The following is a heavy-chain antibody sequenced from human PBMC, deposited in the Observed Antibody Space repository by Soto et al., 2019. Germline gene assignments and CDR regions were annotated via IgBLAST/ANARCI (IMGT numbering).Heavy chain of an antibody. CDR2: ISSTTNYI. V-gene: IGHV3-21*06. CDR1: GFTFTRYS. Sequence: KPGGSLRLSCAASGFTFTRYSMNWVRQAPGKGLEWVSSISSTTNYIYYGDSMKGRFTISRDNAKNSLNLEMNSLRAEDTAVYYCARESEDLTSNFDYWGQGTLVTVSS. J-gene: IGHJ4*02. CDR3: ARESEDLTSNFDY.